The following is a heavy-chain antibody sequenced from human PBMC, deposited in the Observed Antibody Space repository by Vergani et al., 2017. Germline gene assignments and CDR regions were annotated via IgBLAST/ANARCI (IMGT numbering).Heavy chain of an antibody. CDR1: GGSISSYY. CDR3: ARVWGYCSSTSCYQYYFDY. D-gene: IGHD2-2*01. V-gene: IGHV4-59*01. J-gene: IGHJ4*02. Sequence: QVQLQESGPGLAKPSETLSLTCTVSGGSISSYYWSWIRQPPGKGLEWIGYIYYSGSTNYNPSLKSRVTISVDTSKNQFSLKLSSVTAADTAGYYCARVWGYCSSTSCYQYYFDYWGQGTLVTVSS. CDR2: IYYSGST.